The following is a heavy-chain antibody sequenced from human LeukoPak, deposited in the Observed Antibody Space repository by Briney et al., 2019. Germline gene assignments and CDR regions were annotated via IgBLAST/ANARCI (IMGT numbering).Heavy chain of an antibody. D-gene: IGHD6-13*01. CDR3: AKGYSSSWTYYYGMDV. J-gene: IGHJ6*02. V-gene: IGHV3-23*01. Sequence: GGSLRLSSAASGFTLSSYAMSWVRQAPGKGLEWVSALSGSAGSTYYADSVKGRFTISRDNSKNTLYLQMNSLRAEDTAVYYCAKGYSSSWTYYYGMDVWGQGTTVTVSS. CDR1: GFTLSSYA. CDR2: LSGSAGST.